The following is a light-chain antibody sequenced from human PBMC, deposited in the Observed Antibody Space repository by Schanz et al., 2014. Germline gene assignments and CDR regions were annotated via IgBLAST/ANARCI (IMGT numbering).Light chain of an antibody. CDR3: QHYGSPPLT. CDR1: QSIGTK. V-gene: IGKV3-20*01. Sequence: EIVLTQSPATLSLSPGERATLSCRASQSIGTKVAWYQQRPGQAPRLLIYGASRRAPGIPDRFSGSGSGSDFTLTISRLDPEDFAVYYCQHYGSPPLTFGPGTTVDIK. CDR2: GAS. J-gene: IGKJ3*01.